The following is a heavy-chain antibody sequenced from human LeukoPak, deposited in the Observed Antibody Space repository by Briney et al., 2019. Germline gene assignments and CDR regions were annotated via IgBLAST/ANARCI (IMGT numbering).Heavy chain of an antibody. V-gene: IGHV4-61*01. CDR1: GGSVSSGSYY. Sequence: SETLSLTCTVSGGSVSSGSYYWSWIRQPPGKGLEWIGYIYYSGSTNYNPSLKSRVTISVDTSKNQFSLKLSSVTAADTAVYYCARAKTNLQRYCSGDSCYYELDYWGQGTLVTVSS. J-gene: IGHJ4*02. CDR2: IYYSGST. D-gene: IGHD2-15*01. CDR3: ARAKTNLQRYCSGDSCYYELDY.